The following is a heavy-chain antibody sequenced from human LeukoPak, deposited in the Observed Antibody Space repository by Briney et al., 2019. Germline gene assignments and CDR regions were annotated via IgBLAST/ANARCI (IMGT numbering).Heavy chain of an antibody. J-gene: IGHJ4*02. V-gene: IGHV4-59*01. CDR2: IYYSGST. D-gene: IGHD5-18*01. Sequence: PPETLSLTCTVSGGSISSYYWSWIRQPPGKGLEWIGYIYYSGSTNYNPSLKSRVTISVDTSKNQFSLKLSSVTAADTAVYYCARESLYSYGYAFDYWGQGTLVTVSS. CDR1: GGSISSYY. CDR3: ARESLYSYGYAFDY.